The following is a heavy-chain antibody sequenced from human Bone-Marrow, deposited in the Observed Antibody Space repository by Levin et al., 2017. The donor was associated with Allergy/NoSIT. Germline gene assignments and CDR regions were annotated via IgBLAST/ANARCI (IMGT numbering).Heavy chain of an antibody. CDR1: GYTFSDYA. CDR3: VRDNGAPDY. Sequence: GSLKISCVASGYTFSDYAINWVRQAPGKGLEWLSYISGGSSALYYADSVKGRFTVSRDEARNSLSLQMDSLKDEDSAMYYCVRDNGAPDYWGQGTLVTVSS. J-gene: IGHJ4*02. V-gene: IGHV3-48*02. CDR2: ISGGSSAL. D-gene: IGHD2-8*01.